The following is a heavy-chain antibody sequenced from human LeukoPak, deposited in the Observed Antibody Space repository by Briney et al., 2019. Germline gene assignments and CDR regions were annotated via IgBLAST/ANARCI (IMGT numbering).Heavy chain of an antibody. V-gene: IGHV1-2*02. CDR3: AVSVQAPPIPTFYY. CDR1: GYTFTVYS. Sequence: ASVKVSCKASGYTFTVYSIHWMRQAPGQGLEFVGRIDPNSGVTNYAQNFQGRVTMTTDTSVSTVYMELGRLTSDDTAVYYCAVSVQAPPIPTFYYWGQGTPVTVSS. CDR2: IDPNSGVT. J-gene: IGHJ4*02.